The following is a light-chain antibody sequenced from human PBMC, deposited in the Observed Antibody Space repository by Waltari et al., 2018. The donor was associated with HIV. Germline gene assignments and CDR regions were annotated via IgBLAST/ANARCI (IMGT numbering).Light chain of an antibody. J-gene: IGKJ1*01. V-gene: IGKV4-1*01. CDR1: QSVLYTSNNKNY. CDR3: QQYYSTPRT. CDR2: WAS. Sequence: DIVMTQSPDPLPVSLAERPPINCKSSQSVLYTSNNKNYLAWYQQKPGQPPKLLIYWASTRESGVPDRFSGSGSGTDFTLTISSLQAEDVAVYYCQQYYSTPRTFGQGTKVEIK.